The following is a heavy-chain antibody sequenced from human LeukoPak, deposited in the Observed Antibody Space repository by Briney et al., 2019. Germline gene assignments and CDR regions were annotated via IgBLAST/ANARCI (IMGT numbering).Heavy chain of an antibody. J-gene: IGHJ4*02. Sequence: GGSLRLSCAASGFTFSSYAMSWVRQAPGKGLEWVSAISGSGGSTYYADSVKGRFTISRDNSKNTLYLQMNSLRAEGTAVYYCAKNFGIFGVGYRYFDYWGQGTLVTVSS. V-gene: IGHV3-23*01. CDR2: ISGSGGST. CDR3: AKNFGIFGVGYRYFDY. CDR1: GFTFSSYA. D-gene: IGHD3-3*01.